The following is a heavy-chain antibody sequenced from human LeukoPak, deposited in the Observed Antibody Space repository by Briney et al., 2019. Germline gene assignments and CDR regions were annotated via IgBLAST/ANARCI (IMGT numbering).Heavy chain of an antibody. CDR3: ARDPNHYYDSSGYYGDY. CDR2: IYPGDSDT. CDR1: GYSFTSYW. Sequence: RGESLKISCKGSGYSFTSYWIGWVRQMPGKGLEWMGIIYPGDSDTRYSPSFQGQVTTSANKSISTAYLQWSSLKASDTAVYYCARDPNHYYDSSGYYGDYWGQGTLVTVSS. D-gene: IGHD3-22*01. V-gene: IGHV5-51*01. J-gene: IGHJ4*02.